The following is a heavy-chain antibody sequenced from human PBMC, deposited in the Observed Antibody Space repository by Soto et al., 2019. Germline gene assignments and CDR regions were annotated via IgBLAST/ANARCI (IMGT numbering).Heavy chain of an antibody. V-gene: IGHV1-58*01. CDR3: AGDYGGNPPLI. CDR1: GFTFTSSA. J-gene: IGHJ3*02. CDR2: IVVGSGNT. Sequence: SMKVSCKASGFTFTSSAVQWVRRARGQRLEWIGWIVVGSGNTNYAQKFQERVTITRDMSTSTAYMELSSLRSEDTAVYYCAGDYGGNPPLIWGQGTMVTVSS. D-gene: IGHD4-17*01.